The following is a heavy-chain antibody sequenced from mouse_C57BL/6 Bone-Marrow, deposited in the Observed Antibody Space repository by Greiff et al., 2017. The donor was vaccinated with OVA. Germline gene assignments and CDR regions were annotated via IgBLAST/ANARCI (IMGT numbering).Heavy chain of an antibody. CDR1: GYTFTSYW. D-gene: IGHD3-2*02. CDR2: IHPNSGST. V-gene: IGHV1-64*01. Sequence: QVQLQQPGAELVKPGASVELSCKASGYTFTSYWMHWVKQRPGQGLEWIGMIHPNSGSTNYNEKFKSKATLTVDKSSSTAYMQLSSLTSEDSAVYYCARQLRLRGFAYWGQGTLVTVSA. CDR3: ARQLRLRGFAY. J-gene: IGHJ3*01.